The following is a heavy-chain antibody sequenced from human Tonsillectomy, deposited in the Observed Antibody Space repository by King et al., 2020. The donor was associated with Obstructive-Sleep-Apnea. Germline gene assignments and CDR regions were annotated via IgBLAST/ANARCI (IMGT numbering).Heavy chain of an antibody. V-gene: IGHV1-8*01. D-gene: IGHD3-10*01. CDR2: MNPHSGNT. CDR1: GYTFTSYD. Sequence: VQLVESGAEVKKPGASVKVSCKTSGYTFTSYDINWVRQATGQGLEWMGWMNPHSGNTGYAQKFQGRVTMTRSTSISTAYMELSSLRSEDMAVYYCARGQMTRGVMCGMDVWGQGTTVTVSS. J-gene: IGHJ6*02. CDR3: ARGQMTRGVMCGMDV.